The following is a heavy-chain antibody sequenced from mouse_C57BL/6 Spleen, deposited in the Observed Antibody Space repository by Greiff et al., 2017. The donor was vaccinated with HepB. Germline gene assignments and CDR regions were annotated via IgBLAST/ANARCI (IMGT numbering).Heavy chain of an antibody. CDR1: GYTFTDYY. CDR2: INPNNGGT. CDR3: ARDYYGSSYAPCDY. D-gene: IGHD1-1*01. V-gene: IGHV1-26*01. J-gene: IGHJ2*01. Sequence: EVQLQQSGPELVKPGASVKISCKASGYTFTDYYMNWVKQSHGKSLEWIGDINPNNGGTSYNQKFKGKATLTVDKSSSTAYMELRSLTSEDSAVYYCARDYYGSSYAPCDYWGQGTTLTVSS.